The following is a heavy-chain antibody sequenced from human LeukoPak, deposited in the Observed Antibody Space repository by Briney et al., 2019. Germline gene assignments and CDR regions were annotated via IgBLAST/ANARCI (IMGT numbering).Heavy chain of an antibody. CDR1: GGSISGYY. D-gene: IGHD6-19*01. J-gene: IGHJ4*02. V-gene: IGHV4-59*08. CDR2: IFYSGGT. Sequence: SETLSLTCTVSGGSISGYYWSWIRQPPGKGLEWIGYIFYSGGTSYNPSLKSRVTISVDTSKNQFSLYLSSVTAADTAVYYCARHYSSGWDFDYWGQGTLVTVSS. CDR3: ARHYSSGWDFDY.